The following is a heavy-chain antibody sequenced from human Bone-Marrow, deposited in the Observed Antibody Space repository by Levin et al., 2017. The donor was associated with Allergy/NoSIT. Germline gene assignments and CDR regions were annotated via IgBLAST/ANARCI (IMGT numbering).Heavy chain of an antibody. V-gene: IGHV3-30*18. CDR3: AKEEGDRFGEPDWYFDL. CDR2: ISYDGSNK. D-gene: IGHD3-10*01. J-gene: IGHJ2*01. CDR1: GFTFSSYG. Sequence: PGGSLRLSCAASGFTFSSYGMHWVRQAPGKGLEWVAVISYDGSNKYYADSVKGRFTISRDNSKNTLYLQMNSLRAEDTAVYYCAKEEGDRFGEPDWYFDLWGRGTLVTVSS.